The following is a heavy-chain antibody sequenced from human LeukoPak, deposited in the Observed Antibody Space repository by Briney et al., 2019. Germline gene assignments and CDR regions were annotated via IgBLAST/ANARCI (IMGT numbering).Heavy chain of an antibody. J-gene: IGHJ4*02. CDR1: GYSISSGYH. CDR2: MSHSGST. CDR3: ARLAAAELYYFDY. Sequence: PSETLSLTCAVSGYSISSGYHWAWIRQPPGKGLEWIGSMSHSGSTYYNPSLKSRVTISVDTSKNQFSLKLSSVTAADTAVYYCARLAAAELYYFDYWGQGTLVTVSS. V-gene: IGHV4-38-2*01. D-gene: IGHD6-13*01.